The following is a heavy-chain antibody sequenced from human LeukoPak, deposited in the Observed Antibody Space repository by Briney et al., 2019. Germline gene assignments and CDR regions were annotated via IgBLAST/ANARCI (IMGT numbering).Heavy chain of an antibody. CDR2: ISGGGGNT. D-gene: IGHD5-12*01. V-gene: IGHV3-23*01. J-gene: IGHJ4*02. CDR1: GFTFSSDA. CDR3: AKVVGYIATDY. Sequence: AGGSLRLSCAASGFTFSSDAMSWVRQAPGKGPEWVSSISGGGGNTNYADSVKGRFYISRDNSKNTLYLQMNSLRAEDTAVYYCAKVVGYIATDYWGQGTLVTVSS.